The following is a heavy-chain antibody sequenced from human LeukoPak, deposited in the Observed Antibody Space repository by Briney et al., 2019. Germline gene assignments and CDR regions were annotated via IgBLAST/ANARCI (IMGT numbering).Heavy chain of an antibody. D-gene: IGHD3-10*01. CDR2: IYYTGST. CDR1: GGSISSYY. Sequence: PSETLSPTCTVSGGSISSYYWGWIRHPPGKGLEWIGYIYYTGSTNCNPSLRSRVTISVDSSKNQFSLKVNSVTAADTAVYYCARGDYFGSGLGDWGQGTLVTVSS. V-gene: IGHV4-59*01. J-gene: IGHJ4*02. CDR3: ARGDYFGSGLGD.